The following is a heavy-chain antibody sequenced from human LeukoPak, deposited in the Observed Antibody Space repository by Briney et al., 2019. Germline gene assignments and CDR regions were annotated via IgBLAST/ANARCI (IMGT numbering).Heavy chain of an antibody. D-gene: IGHD2-2*01. V-gene: IGHV1-18*01. Sequence: ATVKVSCKASGYTFTSYGISWVRQAPGQGLEWMGWISAYNGNTNYAQKLQGRVTMTTDTSTSTAYMELRSLRSDDTAVYYCATLSITSLNYYYYGMDVGGQGTTVTVSS. CDR3: ATLSITSLNYYYYGMDV. CDR1: GYTFTSYG. J-gene: IGHJ6*02. CDR2: ISAYNGNT.